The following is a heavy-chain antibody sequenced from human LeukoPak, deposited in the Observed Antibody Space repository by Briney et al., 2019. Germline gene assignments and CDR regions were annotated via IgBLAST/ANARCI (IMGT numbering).Heavy chain of an antibody. CDR3: ARRDGYNLNWFDP. CDR2: ISSSSSYI. CDR1: GFTFSSYS. V-gene: IGHV3-21*01. D-gene: IGHD5-24*01. Sequence: GGSLRLSCAASGFTFSSYSMNWVRQAPGKGLEWVSSISSSSSYIYYADSVKGRFTISRDNAKNSLYLQMNSLRAEDTAVYYCARRDGYNLNWFDPWGQGTQVTVSS. J-gene: IGHJ5*02.